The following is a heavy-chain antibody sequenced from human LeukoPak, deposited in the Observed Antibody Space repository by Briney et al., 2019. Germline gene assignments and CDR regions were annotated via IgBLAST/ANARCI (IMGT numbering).Heavy chain of an antibody. V-gene: IGHV3-33*01. D-gene: IGHD3-22*01. J-gene: IGHJ4*02. CDR1: GFTFSSYG. Sequence: PGRSLRLSCAASGFTFSSYGMHWVRQAPGKGLEWVAVIWYDGSNKYHADSVKGRFTISRDNSKNTLYLQMNSLRAEDTAVYYCARKTASGYYDSSGPFDYWGQGTLVTVSS. CDR2: IWYDGSNK. CDR3: ARKTASGYYDSSGPFDY.